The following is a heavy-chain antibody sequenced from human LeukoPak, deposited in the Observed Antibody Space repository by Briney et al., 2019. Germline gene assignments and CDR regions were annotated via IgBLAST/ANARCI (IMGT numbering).Heavy chain of an antibody. CDR1: GFTFDDYA. Sequence: GGSLRLSCAVSGFTFDDYAMHWVRQAPGKGLEWVSLISGDGGSRHYAGSVKGRFTVSRDNGKNSLYLQMNRLRTEDTAFYYCAKGADPLTWRMTTVAGTRFDFWGQGTLVTVSS. D-gene: IGHD6-19*01. V-gene: IGHV3-43*02. CDR3: AKGADPLTWRMTTVAGTRFDF. J-gene: IGHJ4*02. CDR2: ISGDGGSR.